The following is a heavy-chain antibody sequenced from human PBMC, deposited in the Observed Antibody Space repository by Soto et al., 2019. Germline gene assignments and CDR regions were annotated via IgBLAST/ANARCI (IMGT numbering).Heavy chain of an antibody. CDR2: ISYDGSNK. CDR3: ASSDCSGGSCYSIDY. Sequence: GGSLRLSCAASGFTFSSYAMHWVRQAPGKGLEWVAVISYDGSNKYYADSVKGRFTISRDNSKNTLYLQMNSLRAEDTAVYYCASSDCSGGSCYSIDYWGQGTLVTVSS. J-gene: IGHJ4*02. V-gene: IGHV3-30-3*01. D-gene: IGHD2-15*01. CDR1: GFTFSSYA.